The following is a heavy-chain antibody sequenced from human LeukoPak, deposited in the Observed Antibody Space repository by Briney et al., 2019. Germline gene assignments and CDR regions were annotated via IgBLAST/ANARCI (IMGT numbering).Heavy chain of an antibody. CDR3: ARYSGSYLNWFDP. Sequence: GGSLRLSCAASGFTFSSSGMHWVRQAPGKGPEWEALISSHGRNKLYADSVKGRFTISRDNSKNTLYLQMDSLRPEDTAVYSCARYSGSYLNWFDPWGQGTLVTVSS. CDR1: GFTFSSSG. J-gene: IGHJ5*02. V-gene: IGHV3-30*03. CDR2: ISSHGRNK. D-gene: IGHD1-26*01.